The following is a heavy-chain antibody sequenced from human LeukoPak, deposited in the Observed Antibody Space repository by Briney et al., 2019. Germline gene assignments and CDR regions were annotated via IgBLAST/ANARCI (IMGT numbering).Heavy chain of an antibody. CDR1: GFTFSSYA. D-gene: IGHD6-19*01. Sequence: GRSLRLSCAASGFTFSSYAMHWVRQAPGKGLEWASSISSSSSYIYYADSVKGRFTISRDNAKNSLYLQMNSLRAEDTAVYYCARDFYSGSWGGWYAYWGQGTLVTVSS. CDR2: ISSSSSYI. CDR3: ARDFYSGSWGGWYAY. J-gene: IGHJ4*02. V-gene: IGHV3-21*01.